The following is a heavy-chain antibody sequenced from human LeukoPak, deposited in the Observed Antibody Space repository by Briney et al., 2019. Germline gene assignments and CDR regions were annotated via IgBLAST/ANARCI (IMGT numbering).Heavy chain of an antibody. D-gene: IGHD4-11*01. J-gene: IGHJ4*02. Sequence: SETLSLTCTVSGYSISSSYYWGWIRQPPGKGLEWIGSIYYSGSTYYNPSLKSRVTISVDTSKNQFSLKLSSVTAADTAVYYCVRLYDDYTNGHFDSWGQGTLVTVSS. CDR2: IYYSGST. CDR1: GYSISSSYY. V-gene: IGHV4-38-2*02. CDR3: VRLYDDYTNGHFDS.